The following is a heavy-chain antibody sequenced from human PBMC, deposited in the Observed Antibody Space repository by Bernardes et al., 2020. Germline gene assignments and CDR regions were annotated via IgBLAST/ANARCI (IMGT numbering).Heavy chain of an antibody. CDR1: VVAINSTGYY. CDR2: IYFSGST. D-gene: IGHD3-10*01. J-gene: IGHJ5*02. CDR3: ARPLGGSGRVYNWFDP. Sequence: AEPLSLTCTLSVVAINSTGYYWVWLLHPPGKGLEWLCSIYFSGSTYYNPSLKSRVTMSVDTSKNQFSLSLTSLTAADTAVYYCARPLGGSGRVYNWFDPWGQGTLVTVSS. V-gene: IGHV4-39*01.